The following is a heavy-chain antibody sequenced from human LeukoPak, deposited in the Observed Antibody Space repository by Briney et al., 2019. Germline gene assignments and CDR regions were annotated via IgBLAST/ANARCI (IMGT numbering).Heavy chain of an antibody. V-gene: IGHV3-23*01. CDR3: AKVHVRGVIIGYFDY. J-gene: IGHJ4*02. D-gene: IGHD3-10*02. CDR2: ISGSGGST. CDR1: GFTFSSYA. Sequence: GGSLRLSCAASGFTFSSYAMSWVRQAPGKGLEWVSAISGSGGSTYYADSVKGRFTISRDNSKNTLYLKMNSLRAEDTAVYYCAKVHVRGVIIGYFDYWGQGTLVTVSS.